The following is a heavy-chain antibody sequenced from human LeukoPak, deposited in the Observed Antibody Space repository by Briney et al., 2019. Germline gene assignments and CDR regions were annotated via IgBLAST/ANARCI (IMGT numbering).Heavy chain of an antibody. Sequence: AGGSLRLSCAASGFTFSSYGMHWVRQAPGKGLEWVSSISSSSSYIYYADSVKGRFTISRDNAKNSLYLQMNSLRAEDTAVYYCARAGGGYGFPFDYWGQGTLVTVSS. CDR2: ISSSSSYI. CDR1: GFTFSSYG. CDR3: ARAGGGYGFPFDY. J-gene: IGHJ4*02. D-gene: IGHD5-18*01. V-gene: IGHV3-21*01.